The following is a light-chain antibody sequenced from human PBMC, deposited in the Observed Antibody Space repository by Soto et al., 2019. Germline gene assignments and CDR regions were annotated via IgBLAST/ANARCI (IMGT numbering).Light chain of an antibody. CDR1: SGSIVSNF. Sequence: NFMLTQPHSVSESPGKTVTISFTRSSGSIVSNFVQWFQLRPGGVPATFIYEDNQRHSGVPDRFSGSIDRPTNSASLTICQLQTEEEADYYSHSYDGDNWVFGGGTK. CDR3: HSYDGDNWV. V-gene: IGLV6-57*04. CDR2: EDN. J-gene: IGLJ3*02.